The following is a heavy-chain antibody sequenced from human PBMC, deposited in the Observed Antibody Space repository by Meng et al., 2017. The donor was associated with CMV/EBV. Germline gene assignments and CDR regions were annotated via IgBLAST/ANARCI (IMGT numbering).Heavy chain of an antibody. CDR3: ARESVVIQALGRAFDI. J-gene: IGHJ3*02. D-gene: IGHD2-2*01. Sequence: GGSLRLSCAPSGSTFSSFWMSWVRQAPGKGLEWVASIKQEGSEKYYVDSLKGRFTITRDNAKNTLYLQMNSLRAEDTAVYYCARESVVIQALGRAFDIWGQGTMVTVSS. CDR1: GSTFSSFW. CDR2: IKQEGSEK. V-gene: IGHV3-7*01.